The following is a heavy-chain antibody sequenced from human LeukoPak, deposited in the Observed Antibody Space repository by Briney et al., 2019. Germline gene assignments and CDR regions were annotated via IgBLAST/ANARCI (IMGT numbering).Heavy chain of an antibody. CDR1: GGSISSYY. J-gene: IGHJ4*02. CDR2: IYYSGST. V-gene: IGHV4-59*12. Sequence: SETLSLTCTVSGGSISSYYWSWLRQPPGKGLEWIGYIYYSGSTNYNPSLKSRVTMSVDTSKNQFSLKLSSVTAADTAVYYCASSPHYGDYVNPFDYWGQGTLVTVSS. D-gene: IGHD4-17*01. CDR3: ASSPHYGDYVNPFDY.